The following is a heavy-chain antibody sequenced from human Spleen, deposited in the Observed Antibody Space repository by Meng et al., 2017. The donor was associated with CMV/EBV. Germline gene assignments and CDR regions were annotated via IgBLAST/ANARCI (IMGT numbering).Heavy chain of an antibody. CDR3: ARGRWGYYYDY. CDR1: GFLFRNCA. D-gene: IGHD3-22*01. Sequence: GGSLRLSCATSGFLFRNCALHWVRLAPGRGLEWVAVMSAHGGNKYYSDSVKGRFTISKDDSKDTLYLQMNSLRAEDTAVYHCARGRWGYYYDYWGQGTVVTVSS. V-gene: IGHV3-30-3*01. CDR2: MSAHGGNK. J-gene: IGHJ4*02.